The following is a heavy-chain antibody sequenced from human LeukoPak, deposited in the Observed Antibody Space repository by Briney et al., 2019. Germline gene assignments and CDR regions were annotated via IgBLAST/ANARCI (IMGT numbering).Heavy chain of an antibody. CDR2: ISYDGSNK. J-gene: IGHJ4*02. Sequence: PGGSLRLSCAASGFTFNTYAMHWVRQAPGKGLEWVAVISYDGSNKYYADSVKGRFTISRDNSKNTLYLQVNTLRAEDTAVYYCARDNNWGSTHYWGQGTLVTVSS. D-gene: IGHD7-27*01. CDR1: GFTFNTYA. CDR3: ARDNNWGSTHY. V-gene: IGHV3-30-3*01.